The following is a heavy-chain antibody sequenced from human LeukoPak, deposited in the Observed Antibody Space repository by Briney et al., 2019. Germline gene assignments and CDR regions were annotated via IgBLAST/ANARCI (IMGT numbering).Heavy chain of an antibody. D-gene: IGHD4-11*01. CDR1: GFTFDDYA. V-gene: IGHV3-48*03. CDR2: ISSSGSTI. J-gene: IGHJ4*02. Sequence: GGSLRLSCAASGFTFDDYAMHWVRQAPGKGLEWVSYISSSGSTIYYADSVKGRFTISRDNAKNSLYLQMNSLRAEDTAVYYCAKVGLTITTILDYFDYWGQGTLVTVSS. CDR3: AKVGLTITTILDYFDY.